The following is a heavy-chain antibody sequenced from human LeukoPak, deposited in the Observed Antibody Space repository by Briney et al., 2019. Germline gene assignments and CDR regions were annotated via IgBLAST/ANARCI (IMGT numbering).Heavy chain of an antibody. CDR1: GFTVSSNY. V-gene: IGHV3-53*01. Sequence: GGSLRLSCAASGFTVSSNYMSWVRQAPGKGLEWVSVIYSGGSTYYADSVKGRFTISRDNSKNTLYLQMNSLRAEDTAVYYCARSSGHYYGFDYWGQGTLVTVSS. CDR2: IYSGGST. D-gene: IGHD3-22*01. CDR3: ARSSGHYYGFDY. J-gene: IGHJ4*02.